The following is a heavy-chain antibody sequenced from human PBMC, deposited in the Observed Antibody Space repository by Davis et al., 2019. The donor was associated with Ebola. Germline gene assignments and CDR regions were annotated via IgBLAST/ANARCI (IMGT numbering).Heavy chain of an antibody. D-gene: IGHD3-3*01. CDR1: GYTFTSYY. Sequence: AASVQVSCKASGYTFTSYYMHWVRQAPGQRLEWMGWINAGNGNTKYSQKFQGRVTITRDTSASTAYMELSSLGSEDTAVYYCAREVDFWSLGDVWGQGTTVTVSS. CDR2: INAGNGNT. J-gene: IGHJ6*02. CDR3: AREVDFWSLGDV. V-gene: IGHV1-3*01.